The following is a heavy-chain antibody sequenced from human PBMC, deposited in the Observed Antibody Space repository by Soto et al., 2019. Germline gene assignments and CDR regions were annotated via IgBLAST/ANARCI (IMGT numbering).Heavy chain of an antibody. J-gene: IGHJ5*02. CDR2: IYYSGST. V-gene: IGHV4-59*01. Sequence: PSETLSLTCTVSGGSTSNYYWNWIRQPPGKGLEWIGYIYYSGSTNYNPSLKSRVTISIDTSKKQFSLKLSSVTAADTAVYYCAREPPAAGESWFDPWGQGTLVTVSS. CDR1: GGSTSNYY. D-gene: IGHD6-13*01. CDR3: AREPPAAGESWFDP.